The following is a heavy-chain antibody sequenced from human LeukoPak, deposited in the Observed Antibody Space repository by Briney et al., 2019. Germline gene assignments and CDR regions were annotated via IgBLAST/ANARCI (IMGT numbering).Heavy chain of an antibody. CDR1: GFTFSSYA. Sequence: GRSLRLSCAASGFTFSSYAMSWVRQAPGKGLEWVSAISGSGGSTYYADSVKGRFTISRDNSKNTLYLQMNSLRAEDTAVYYCAKDAEYSSSSGWFDPWGQGTLVTVSS. CDR2: ISGSGGST. D-gene: IGHD6-6*01. CDR3: AKDAEYSSSSGWFDP. J-gene: IGHJ5*02. V-gene: IGHV3-23*01.